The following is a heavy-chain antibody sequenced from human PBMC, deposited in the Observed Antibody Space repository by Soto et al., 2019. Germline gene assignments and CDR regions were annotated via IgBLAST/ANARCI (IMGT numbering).Heavy chain of an antibody. CDR2: INPNSGGT. CDR1: GYTFTGYY. D-gene: IGHD1-26*01. J-gene: IGHJ6*02. Sequence: QVQLVQSGAEVKKPGASVKVSCKASGYTFTGYYMHWVRQAPGQGLEWMGWINPNSGGTNYAQKFRGWVTMTRDTYISTAYMELSRLRSDDTAVYYCARDQEVGATEDYYYYGMDVWGQGTTVTVSS. CDR3: ARDQEVGATEDYYYYGMDV. V-gene: IGHV1-2*04.